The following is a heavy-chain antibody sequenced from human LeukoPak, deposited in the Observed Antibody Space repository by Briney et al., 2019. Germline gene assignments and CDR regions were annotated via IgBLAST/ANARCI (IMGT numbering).Heavy chain of an antibody. J-gene: IGHJ3*01. Sequence: PGRSLRLFWVPAGFIVGMSWMSWVRLAPGECLEWLGKIRQDGSVKYYVYSVKGRLTIFRDNAKNSLYLQMNNWTAADTAIYYCARAGYYGDDAFDLWGQGTRVTVSS. CDR3: ARAGYYGDDAFDL. D-gene: IGHD2/OR15-2a*01. V-gene: IGHV3-7*01. CDR1: GFIVGMSW. CDR2: IRQDGSVK.